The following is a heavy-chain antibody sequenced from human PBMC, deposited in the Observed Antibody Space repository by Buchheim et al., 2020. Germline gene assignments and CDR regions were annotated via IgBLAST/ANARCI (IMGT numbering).Heavy chain of an antibody. CDR2: IKQDGSQI. V-gene: IGHV3-7*01. J-gene: IGHJ4*02. CDR3: AREGTGGFDS. CDR1: GFTFSSYW. D-gene: IGHD3-16*01. Sequence: EVQLVESGGGLVQPGGSLRLSCAASGFTFSSYWMSWVRQAPGKGLEWVANIKQDGSQIEYVYSVKGRFTISRDNARKSLDLQMNSLRDEDTAVYYCAREGTGGFDSWGQGIL.